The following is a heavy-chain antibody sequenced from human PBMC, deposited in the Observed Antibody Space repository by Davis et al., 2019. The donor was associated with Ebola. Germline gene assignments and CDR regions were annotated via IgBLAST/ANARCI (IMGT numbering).Heavy chain of an antibody. D-gene: IGHD3-3*01. J-gene: IGHJ6*02. Sequence: GESLKISCAASGFTFSSYWMHWVRQAPGKGLVWVSRINSDGSSTSYADSVKGRFTISRDNAKNTLYLQMNSLRAEDTAVYYCARDSYVLRFLEWLSYGMDVWGQGTTVTVSS. V-gene: IGHV3-74*01. CDR3: ARDSYVLRFLEWLSYGMDV. CDR2: INSDGSST. CDR1: GFTFSSYW.